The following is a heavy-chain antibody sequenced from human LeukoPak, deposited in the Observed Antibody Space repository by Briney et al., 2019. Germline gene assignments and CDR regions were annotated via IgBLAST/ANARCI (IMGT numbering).Heavy chain of an antibody. V-gene: IGHV4-34*01. Sequence: SETLSLTCAVYGGSFSGYYWSWIRQPPGKGLEWIGEINHSGSTNYSPSLKSRVTISVDTSKNQFSLKLSSVTAADTAVYYFARGPKPRIAVAGTRSGWFDPWGQGTLVTVSS. CDR1: GGSFSGYY. CDR3: ARGPKPRIAVAGTRSGWFDP. CDR2: INHSGST. D-gene: IGHD6-19*01. J-gene: IGHJ5*02.